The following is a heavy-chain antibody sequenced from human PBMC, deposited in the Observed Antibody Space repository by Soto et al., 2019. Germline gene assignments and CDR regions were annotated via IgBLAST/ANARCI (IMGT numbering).Heavy chain of an antibody. CDR2: ISYDGSNK. CDR3: AKVFYDSSGGPDY. D-gene: IGHD3-22*01. Sequence: GGSLRLSCAASGFTFSSYGMHWVRQAPGKGLEWVAVISYDGSNKYYADSVKGRFTISRDNSKNTLYLQMNSLRAEDTAVYYCAKVFYDSSGGPDYWGQGTLVTVSS. V-gene: IGHV3-30*18. J-gene: IGHJ4*02. CDR1: GFTFSSYG.